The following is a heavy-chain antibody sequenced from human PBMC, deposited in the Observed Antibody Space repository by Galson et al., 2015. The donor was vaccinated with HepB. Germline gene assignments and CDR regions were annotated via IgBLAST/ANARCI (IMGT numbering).Heavy chain of an antibody. Sequence: SLRLSCAASGFTFSSYAMHWVRQAPGKGLEYVSAISAGGGATFYADSVKGRFTISRDNSKNTLYLQMSSLRVEDTAVYYCVKRQLGRDFDYWGQGTLVTVSS. CDR3: VKRQLGRDFDY. CDR2: ISAGGGAT. CDR1: GFTFSSYA. J-gene: IGHJ4*02. D-gene: IGHD6-13*01. V-gene: IGHV3-64D*06.